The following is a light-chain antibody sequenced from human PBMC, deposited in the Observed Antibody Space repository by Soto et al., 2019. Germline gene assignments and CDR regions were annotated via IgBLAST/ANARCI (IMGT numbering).Light chain of an antibody. Sequence: QSVLTQSPSASASLGASVTLTCTLSSGHSSYAIAWHQQQPEKGPRYLMKLNSDGSHSKGDGIPDRFSGSSSGAERYLTISSLQSEDEADYYCQTWGTGTRGVFGGGTKLTVL. CDR2: LNSDGSH. J-gene: IGLJ3*02. CDR3: QTWGTGTRGV. V-gene: IGLV4-69*01. CDR1: SGHSSYA.